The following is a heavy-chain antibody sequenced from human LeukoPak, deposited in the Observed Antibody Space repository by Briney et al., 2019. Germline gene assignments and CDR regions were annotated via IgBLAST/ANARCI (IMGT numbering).Heavy chain of an antibody. J-gene: IGHJ6*03. CDR1: GFAFSNYW. Sequence: GGSLRLSCAASGFAFSNYWLHWVRQAPGKGLVWVARINTHGSSTNYADSVKGRFTISRDNAKNTLYLQMTSLSAEDTAVYYALAGXYYXYMDVWGKXTXXTVX. V-gene: IGHV3-74*01. CDR3: LAGXYYXYMDV. D-gene: IGHD6-13*01. CDR2: INTHGSST.